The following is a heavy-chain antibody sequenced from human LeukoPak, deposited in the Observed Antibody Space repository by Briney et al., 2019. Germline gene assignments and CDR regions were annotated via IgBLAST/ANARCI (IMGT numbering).Heavy chain of an antibody. J-gene: IGHJ3*02. CDR1: GFTFTSSA. V-gene: IGHV1-58*01. CDR2: IVVGSGNT. Sequence: ASVKVSCKASGFTFTSSAVQWVRQARGQRLEWIGWIVVGSGNTNYAQKFQERVTITRDMSTSTAYMELSSLRSEDTAVYYCAADAPYCSSTSCYYDAFDIWGQGTMVTVSS. D-gene: IGHD2-2*01. CDR3: AADAPYCSSTSCYYDAFDI.